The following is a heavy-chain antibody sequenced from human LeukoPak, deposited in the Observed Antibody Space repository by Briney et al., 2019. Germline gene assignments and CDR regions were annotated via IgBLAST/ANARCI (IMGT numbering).Heavy chain of an antibody. D-gene: IGHD3-22*01. J-gene: IGHJ4*02. CDR1: TFTFSSYT. CDR3: ARGHHYYDSSAYYY. Sequence: GGSLRLSCAASTFTFSSYTMSWVRQAPGKGLEWVSSISSGSAYIYYADSVKGRFTISRDTAKNTLYLQMNSLRAEDTAVYYCARGHHYYDSSAYYYWGQGTLVTVSS. V-gene: IGHV3-21*01. CDR2: ISSGSAYI.